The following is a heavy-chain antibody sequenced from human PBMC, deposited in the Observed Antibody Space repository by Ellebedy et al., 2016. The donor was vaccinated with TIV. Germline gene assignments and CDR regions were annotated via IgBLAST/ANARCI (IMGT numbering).Heavy chain of an antibody. CDR1: GGTFSNYA. CDR2: IIPIFGTA. CDR3: ATRGGDYVFEY. D-gene: IGHD4-17*01. J-gene: IGHJ4*02. Sequence: AASVKVSCKASGGTFSNYAISWVRQAPRQGLEWMGGIIPIFGTANYAQKFQGRVTITADESTATAYMELSSLRSEDTAMYYCATRGGDYVFEYWGQGTLVSVSS. V-gene: IGHV1-69*13.